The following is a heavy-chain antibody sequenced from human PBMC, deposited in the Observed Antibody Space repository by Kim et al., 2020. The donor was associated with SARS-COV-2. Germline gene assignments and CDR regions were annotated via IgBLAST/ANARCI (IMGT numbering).Heavy chain of an antibody. CDR1: GGSFSGYY. D-gene: IGHD6-13*01. CDR3: ARGWFKFVKAAAGRGYFDY. Sequence: SETLSLTCAVYGGSFSGYYWSWIRQPPGKGLEWIGEINHSGSTNYNPSLKSRVTISVDTSKNQFSLKLSSVTAADTAVYYCARGWFKFVKAAAGRGYFDYWGQGTLVTVSS. J-gene: IGHJ4*02. V-gene: IGHV4-34*01. CDR2: INHSGST.